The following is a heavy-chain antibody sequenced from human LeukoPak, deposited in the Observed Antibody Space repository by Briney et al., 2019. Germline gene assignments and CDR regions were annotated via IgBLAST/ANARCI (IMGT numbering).Heavy chain of an antibody. Sequence: GASVKVSCKASGYTFTGYYMHWVRQAPGQGLEWMGWINPNSGGTNYAQKFQGRVTMTRDTSISTAYMELSRLRSDDTAVYYCARVPDTAMVKFDYWGQGTLVTVSS. J-gene: IGHJ4*02. CDR3: ARVPDTAMVKFDY. CDR1: GYTFTGYY. D-gene: IGHD5-18*01. CDR2: INPNSGGT. V-gene: IGHV1-2*02.